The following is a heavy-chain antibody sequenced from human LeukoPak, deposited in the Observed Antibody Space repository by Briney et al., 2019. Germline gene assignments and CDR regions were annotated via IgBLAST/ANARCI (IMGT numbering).Heavy chain of an antibody. V-gene: IGHV3-21*01. J-gene: IGHJ3*02. CDR2: IDFTSRYI. D-gene: IGHD2-2*01. CDR1: GFTFSSYS. Sequence: PGGSLRLSCAASGFTFSSYSMNWVRQAPGKGLEWVSSIDFTSRYIYNADSVKGRFTTSRDNAKNSLDLQMNSLKVEDTAVYYCAREFQPGARAPSSRGAFDIWGQGTMVTVSS. CDR3: AREFQPGARAPSSRGAFDI.